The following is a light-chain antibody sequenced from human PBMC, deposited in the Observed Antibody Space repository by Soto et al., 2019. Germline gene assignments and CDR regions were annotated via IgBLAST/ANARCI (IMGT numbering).Light chain of an antibody. CDR3: HQYGNSPWT. V-gene: IGKV3-20*01. CDR1: QSVTNNH. CDR2: AAS. J-gene: IGKJ1*01. Sequence: ETVLTQSPGTLSLSPGERATLSCRASQSVTNNHLAWYQQKPGQAPRVLIYAASNRATGIPDKFSGVASGTDFTLTISSLEPEDFAVYYCHQYGNSPWTLGQGTRVEIK.